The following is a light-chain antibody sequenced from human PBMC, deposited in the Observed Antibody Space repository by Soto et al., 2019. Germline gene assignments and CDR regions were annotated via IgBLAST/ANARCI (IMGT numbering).Light chain of an antibody. J-gene: IGKJ1*01. CDR2: KAS. CDR3: QHYNCYSGA. V-gene: IGKV1-5*03. CDR1: ETISSW. Sequence: IERTHSPSTLSVSIGDIVTITFRASETISSWLAWYQQKPGKAPKLLIYKASTLKSGVPSRFSGSGSGTEITRNSSRLEKDVVVSYYDQHYNCYSGAFGQGTKVDIK.